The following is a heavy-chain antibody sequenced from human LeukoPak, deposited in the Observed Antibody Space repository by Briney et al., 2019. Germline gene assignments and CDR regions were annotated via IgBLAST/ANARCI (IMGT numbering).Heavy chain of an antibody. D-gene: IGHD4-17*01. V-gene: IGHV3-23*01. CDR3: AKGFDYGDYAATNFDY. Sequence: GGSLRLSCAASGFTFSSYAMSWVRQAPGKGLEWVSAISGSGGSTYYADSVKGRFTISRDNSKNTLYLQMNCLRAEDTAVYYCAKGFDYGDYAATNFDYWGQGTLVTVSS. J-gene: IGHJ4*02. CDR2: ISGSGGST. CDR1: GFTFSSYA.